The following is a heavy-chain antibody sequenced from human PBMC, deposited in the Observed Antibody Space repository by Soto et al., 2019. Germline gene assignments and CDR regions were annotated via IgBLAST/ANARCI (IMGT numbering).Heavy chain of an antibody. V-gene: IGHV1-3*05. J-gene: IGHJ4*02. CDR2: VYAGDGNT. CDR3: ATSLYSYGPPNRPVFDN. CDR1: GYSFINYA. D-gene: IGHD3-16*01. Sequence: QVQLVQSGAEEKKPGASVKISCKTSGYSFINYALHWVRQAPGQRLEWMGWVYAGDGNTKYSQKFQGRVTMTRDTSASTAYMELSSLTSEDAALYYCATSLYSYGPPNRPVFDNWGQGTLVTVSS.